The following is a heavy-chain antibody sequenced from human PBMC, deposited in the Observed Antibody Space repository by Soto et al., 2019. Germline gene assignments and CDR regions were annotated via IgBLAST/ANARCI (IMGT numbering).Heavy chain of an antibody. CDR1: GGTFSSYA. V-gene: IGHV1-69*01. J-gene: IGHJ4*02. CDR3: ARDQGGGVIAAAGYFDY. D-gene: IGHD6-13*01. Sequence: QVQLVQSGAEVKKPGSSVKVSCKASGGTFSSYAISWVRQAPGQGLEWMGGIIPIFGTANYAQKFQGRVTITADESTSTAYMELSSLRSEDTAVYYCARDQGGGVIAAAGYFDYWGQGTLVTVSS. CDR2: IIPIFGTA.